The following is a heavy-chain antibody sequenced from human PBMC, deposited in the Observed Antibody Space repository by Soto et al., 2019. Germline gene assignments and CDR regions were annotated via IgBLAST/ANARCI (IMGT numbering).Heavy chain of an antibody. J-gene: IGHJ4*02. CDR2: MRGSNGDT. V-gene: IGHV3-23*01. CDR3: VKWHSDSYYYFDY. Sequence: EVQLLESGGALGQPGASLRLSCAASGFTSSFCAMSWVRQAPGKGLEWVSSMRGSNGDTYYADSVKGRFTISRDNSKNTLYLQMNSLRVEGTALYYCVKWHSDSYYYFDYWGQGALVTVSS. D-gene: IGHD3-22*01. CDR1: GFTSSFCA.